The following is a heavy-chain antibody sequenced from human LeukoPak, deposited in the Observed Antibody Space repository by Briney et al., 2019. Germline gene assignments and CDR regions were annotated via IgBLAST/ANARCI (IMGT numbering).Heavy chain of an antibody. CDR1: GGSISSYF. J-gene: IGHJ4*02. CDR3: AREDPLVAARGLDY. CDR2: IYTSGTT. D-gene: IGHD2-15*01. Sequence: PSETLSLTCTVSGGSISSYFWSWIRQPAGKGLEWLGRIYTSGTTNYNTTLKSRLTMSLDTSKNQFSLRLSSVTAADTAVYYCAREDPLVAARGLDYWGQGTLVTVSS. V-gene: IGHV4-4*07.